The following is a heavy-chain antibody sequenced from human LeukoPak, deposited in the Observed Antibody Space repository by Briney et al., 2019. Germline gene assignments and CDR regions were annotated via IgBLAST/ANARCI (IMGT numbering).Heavy chain of an antibody. CDR1: GRTFSSYV. D-gene: IGHD6-19*01. CDR2: IIPIFCTA. CDR3: AMGVGAPEDLAVAADFDY. V-gene: IGHV1-69*06. Sequence: ASVKVSCKASGRTFSSYVINWVRQAPGQGLEWMGGIIPIFCTANYAQKFQGRVTITADKSTSTAYMELSSLRSEDTAVYYCAMGVGAPEDLAVAADFDYWGQGTLVTVSS. J-gene: IGHJ4*02.